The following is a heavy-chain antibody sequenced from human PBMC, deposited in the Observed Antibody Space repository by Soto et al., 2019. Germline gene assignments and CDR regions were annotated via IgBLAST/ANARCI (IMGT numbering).Heavy chain of an antibody. D-gene: IGHD5-12*01. Sequence: EVQLVESGGGLVQPGGSLRLSCAASGFTFSSYWMHWVRQAPGKGLVWVSRIEGDGSSTTYADSVKGRFTISSDNAKNTLYLQMNSLRAEDTAVYYCARADGYNRDGAFDIWGQGTVVTVSS. CDR2: IEGDGSST. J-gene: IGHJ3*02. V-gene: IGHV3-74*01. CDR1: GFTFSSYW. CDR3: ARADGYNRDGAFDI.